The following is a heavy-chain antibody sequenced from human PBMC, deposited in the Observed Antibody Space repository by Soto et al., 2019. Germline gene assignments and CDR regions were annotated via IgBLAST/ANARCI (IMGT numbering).Heavy chain of an antibody. V-gene: IGHV1-69*01. CDR2: IIPIFGTA. J-gene: IGHJ5*02. CDR1: GGTFSSYA. D-gene: IGHD6-13*01. Sequence: QVQLVQSGAEVKKPGSSVKVSCKASGGTFSSYAISWVRQAPGQGLEWMGGIIPIFGTANYAKKCQGRVTITADESTSTAYMELSSLRSEDTAVYYCARLGTPYYSSSWGNWFDPWGQGTLVTVSS. CDR3: ARLGTPYYSSSWGNWFDP.